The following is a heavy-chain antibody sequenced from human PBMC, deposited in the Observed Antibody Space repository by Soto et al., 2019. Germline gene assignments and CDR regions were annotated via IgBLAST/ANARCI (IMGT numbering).Heavy chain of an antibody. D-gene: IGHD6-19*01. J-gene: IGHJ4*02. CDR3: ARRKWGSGWYIDY. CDR1: GGSISSNSYY. V-gene: IGHV4-39*01. CDR2: IFYTGST. Sequence: QQQLHESGPGLVKPSETLSLTCTVSGGSISSNSYYWGWIRQPPGKGLEWIGSIFYTGSTYYNPSLKRRVTLSVDTSKNQSYLRLSSVTAADTAVYYCARRKWGSGWYIDYWGQGSLVTVSS.